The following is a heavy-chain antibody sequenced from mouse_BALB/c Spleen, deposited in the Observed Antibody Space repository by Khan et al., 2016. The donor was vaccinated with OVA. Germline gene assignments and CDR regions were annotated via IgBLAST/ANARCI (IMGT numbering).Heavy chain of an antibody. V-gene: IGHV1S137*01. CDR2: VSTSYGNT. CDR3: ARYDGYSLFAY. J-gene: IGHJ3*01. CDR1: DYTFTDYP. D-gene: IGHD2-3*01. Sequence: QVQLQQSGPELVRPGVSVKISCKGPDYTFTDYPMHWVQQSNVKSLEWIGAVSTSYGNTNYNQKFKGKAIMTVDKSSSTAYLELARLTSEESSSYYCARYDGYSLFAYWGQGTLVTVSA.